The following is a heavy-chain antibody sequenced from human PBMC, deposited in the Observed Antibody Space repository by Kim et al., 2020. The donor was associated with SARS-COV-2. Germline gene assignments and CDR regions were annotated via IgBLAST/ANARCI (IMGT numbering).Heavy chain of an antibody. J-gene: IGHJ5*02. Sequence: SETLSPTCTVSGGSISSSSYYWGWIRQPPGKGLEWIGSIYYSGSTYYNPSLKSRVTISVDTSKNQFSLKLSSVTAADTAVYYCSKRIAAAGTWFDPWGQG. CDR2: IYYSGST. D-gene: IGHD6-13*01. CDR3: SKRIAAAGTWFDP. V-gene: IGHV4-39*01. CDR1: GGSISSSSYY.